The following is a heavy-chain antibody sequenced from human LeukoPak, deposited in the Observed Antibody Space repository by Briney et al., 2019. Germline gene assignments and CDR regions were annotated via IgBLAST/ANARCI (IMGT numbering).Heavy chain of an antibody. CDR2: ISYDGSNK. J-gene: IGHJ4*02. D-gene: IGHD3-10*01. CDR1: GFTFSDYG. Sequence: GGSLRLSCAASGFTFSDYGMHWVRQAPGKGLEWVAVISYDGSNKYYADSVKGRFTISRDNSKNTLYLQMNSQRAEDTAVYYCAKDSSGSYTFYDYWGQGTLVTVSS. V-gene: IGHV3-30*18. CDR3: AKDSSGSYTFYDY.